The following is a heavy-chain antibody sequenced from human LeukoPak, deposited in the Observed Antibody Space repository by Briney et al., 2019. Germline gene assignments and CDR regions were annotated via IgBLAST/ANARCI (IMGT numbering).Heavy chain of an antibody. CDR2: INTDGSTT. J-gene: IGHJ4*02. D-gene: IGHD1-26*01. Sequence: GGFLRLSCAASEFTFSSYWMHWVRQAPGKGLVWVSRINTDGSTTTYADSVKGRFTISRDNAKNTLYLQMNSLRAEDTAVYYCARDNRGSYLDDFEYWGQGTLVTVSS. V-gene: IGHV3-74*01. CDR3: ARDNRGSYLDDFEY. CDR1: EFTFSSYW.